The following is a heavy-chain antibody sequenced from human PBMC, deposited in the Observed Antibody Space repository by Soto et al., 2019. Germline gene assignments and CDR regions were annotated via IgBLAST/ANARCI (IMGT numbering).Heavy chain of an antibody. D-gene: IGHD6-13*01. Sequence: QVQLVQSGAEVKKPGSSVKVSCKASGGTFSSYAISWVRQAPGQGLEWMGGIIPIFGTANYAQKCQGRVTITADESTSKPYMELSSLRSEDTAVYYCARAPYSSPPDEYSYGMDVWGQGTTVTVSS. V-gene: IGHV1-69*01. J-gene: IGHJ6*02. CDR3: ARAPYSSPPDEYSYGMDV. CDR1: GGTFSSYA. CDR2: IIPIFGTA.